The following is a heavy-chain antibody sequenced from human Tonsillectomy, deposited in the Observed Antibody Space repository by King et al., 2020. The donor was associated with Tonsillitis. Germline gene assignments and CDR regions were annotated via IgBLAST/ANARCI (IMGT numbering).Heavy chain of an antibody. CDR3: ARAGGNNVFLDNYYYYGMDV. Sequence: VQLQESGPGLVKPSQTLSLTCTVSGGSISSGGYYWSWIRQHPGKGLEWIGYIYYSGSTYYNPSLKSRVTISVDTSKNQISLKLSSVTAADTAVYYCARAGGNNVFLDNYYYYGMDVWGQGTTVTVSS. CDR1: GGSISSGGYY. V-gene: IGHV4-31*03. J-gene: IGHJ6*02. D-gene: IGHD2-21*01. CDR2: IYYSGST.